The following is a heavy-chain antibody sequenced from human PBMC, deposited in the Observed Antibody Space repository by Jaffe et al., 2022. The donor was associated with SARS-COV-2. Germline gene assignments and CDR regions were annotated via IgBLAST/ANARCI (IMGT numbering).Heavy chain of an antibody. D-gene: IGHD5-18*01. CDR3: ARGSSPSGYSYGPYYFDY. Sequence: EVQLVESGGGLVQPGGSLRLSCAASGFTFSSYDMHWVRQATGKGLEWVSAIGTAGDTYYPGSVKGRFTISRENAKNSLYLQMNSLRAGDTAVYYCARGSSPSGYSYGPYYFDYWGQGTLVTVSS. CDR2: IGTAGDT. J-gene: IGHJ4*02. V-gene: IGHV3-13*01. CDR1: GFTFSSYD.